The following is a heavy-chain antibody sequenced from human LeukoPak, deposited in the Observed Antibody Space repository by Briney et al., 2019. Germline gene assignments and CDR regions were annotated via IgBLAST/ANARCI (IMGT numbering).Heavy chain of an antibody. V-gene: IGHV4-39*01. CDR2: IYYSGST. J-gene: IGHJ4*02. CDR3: ARHERTSPYSSSWYYFDY. Sequence: SETLSLTCTVSGGSISSSSYYWGWIRQPPGQGLEWIGSIYYSGSTYYNPSLKSRVTISVDTSKNQFSLKLSSVTAADTAVYYCARHERTSPYSSSWYYFDYWGQGTLVTVSS. D-gene: IGHD6-13*01. CDR1: GGSISSSSYY.